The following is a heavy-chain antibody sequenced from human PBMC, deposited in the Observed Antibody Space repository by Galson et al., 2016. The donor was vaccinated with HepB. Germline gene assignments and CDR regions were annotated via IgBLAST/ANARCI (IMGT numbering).Heavy chain of an antibody. CDR2: IQYSGRT. CDR3: ARENWNDEVDY. J-gene: IGHJ4*02. D-gene: IGHD1-1*01. Sequence: SETLSLTCTVSGGSLRIANYFWSWIRQPPGKGLDWIGFIQYSGRTYHNPSLKGPVTITVDTSKNQFSLKGRSVTAADTAVYYCARENWNDEVDYWGQGTLVTVSS. V-gene: IGHV4-61*01. CDR1: GGSLRIANYF.